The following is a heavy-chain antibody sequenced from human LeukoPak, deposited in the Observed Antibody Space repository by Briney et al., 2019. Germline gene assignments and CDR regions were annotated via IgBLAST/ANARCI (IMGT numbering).Heavy chain of an antibody. V-gene: IGHV1-8*01. D-gene: IGHD2-2*01. Sequence: ASVKVSCKASGYTFTSYDIIWVRQATGQGLEWMGWMNPNSGNTGYAQKFQGRVTMTRNTSISTAYMELSSLRSEDTAVYYCAREVFIMPYCSSTSCSVYYYYCMDVWGKGTTVTVSS. CDR3: AREVFIMPYCSSTSCSVYYYYCMDV. J-gene: IGHJ6*03. CDR2: MNPNSGNT. CDR1: GYTFTSYD.